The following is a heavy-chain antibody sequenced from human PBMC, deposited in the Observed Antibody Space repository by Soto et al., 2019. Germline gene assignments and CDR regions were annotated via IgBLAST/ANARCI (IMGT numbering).Heavy chain of an antibody. CDR3: TGGGVSSGPGY. CDR2: IDTLSSTM. CDR1: GFTFSSAS. V-gene: IGHV3-48*01. D-gene: IGHD3-22*01. J-gene: IGHJ4*02. Sequence: EVQLVESGGGLVQHGGSLRLSCAASGFTFSSASMNWVRQAPGKGLEWVSFIDTLSSTMYYADSVRGRFTISRDNAKNSLYLQMNILRAEDTAIYYCTGGGVSSGPGYWGQGTLVTVSS.